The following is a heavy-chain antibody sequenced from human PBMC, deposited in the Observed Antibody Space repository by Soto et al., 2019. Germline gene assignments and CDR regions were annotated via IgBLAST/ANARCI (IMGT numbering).Heavy chain of an antibody. CDR1: GFTLSSYD. D-gene: IGHD3-9*01. V-gene: IGHV3-13*01. CDR2: IGSGGDT. J-gene: IGHJ6*02. CDR3: TRKTPPTGMEV. Sequence: EVQLVESGGGLVQPGGSLRLSCAASGFTLSSYDIHWVRQATGEGLAWVSGIGSGGDTHYADSVKGRFIISREDGKNSLYLQMNNLRVGVTAVYYCTRKTPPTGMEVWGQGPTVTVSS.